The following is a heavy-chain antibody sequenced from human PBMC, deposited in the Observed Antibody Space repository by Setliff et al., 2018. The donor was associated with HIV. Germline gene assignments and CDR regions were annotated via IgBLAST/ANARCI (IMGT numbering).Heavy chain of an antibody. CDR2: ISAYNGNT. CDR3: ARANVPYSNFWSFSYSLPYYFDY. CDR1: GYTFTSYG. V-gene: IGHV1-18*01. D-gene: IGHD3-3*01. Sequence: ASVKVSCKASGYTFTSYGISWVRQAPGQGLEWMGWISAYNGNTNYAQKLQGRVTMTTDTSTSTAYMELRGLRSDDTAVYYCARANVPYSNFWSFSYSLPYYFDYWGQGTLVTVSS. J-gene: IGHJ4*02.